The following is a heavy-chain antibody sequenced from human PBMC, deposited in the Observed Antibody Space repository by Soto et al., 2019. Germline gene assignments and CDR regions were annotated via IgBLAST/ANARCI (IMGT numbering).Heavy chain of an antibody. CDR1: GFSLSTSGAG. J-gene: IGHJ4*02. Sequence: QITWKESGPTLVNPTQPLTLTCTFSGFSLSTSGAGGGGIRQPPPKALEWLAVVYWDDDKRYSPSLKSRLTITKDTSENQVVHKVTNMVPVDTATYYCAYRLYAGWLTGGYYDSWGPGTLVTVSS. V-gene: IGHV2-5*02. CDR2: VYWDDDK. D-gene: IGHD7-27*01. CDR3: AYRLYAGWLTGGYYDS.